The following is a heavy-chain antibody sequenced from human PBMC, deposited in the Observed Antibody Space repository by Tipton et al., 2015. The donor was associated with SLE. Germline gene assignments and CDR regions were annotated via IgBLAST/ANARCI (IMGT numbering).Heavy chain of an antibody. Sequence: GLVKPSETLSLTCAVYGGSFSGYYWSWIRQPPGKGLEWIGEINHSGSANYNPSLKSRVTISVDTSKNQFSLKLTSLTAADTAVYYCARVDSWGTAVALSFDYWGRGTLVTVSS. CDR2: INHSGSA. CDR1: GGSFSGYY. V-gene: IGHV4-34*01. J-gene: IGHJ4*02. D-gene: IGHD6-19*01. CDR3: ARVDSWGTAVALSFDY.